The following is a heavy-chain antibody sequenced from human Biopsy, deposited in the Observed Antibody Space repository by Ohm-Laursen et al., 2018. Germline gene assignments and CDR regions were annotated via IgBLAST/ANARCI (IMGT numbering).Heavy chain of an antibody. V-gene: IGHV1-69*01. CDR1: GDSFTSYA. Sequence: GPSVNVSCKASGDSFTSYAIGWVRQAPGQGLEWMGGIIPIPNVATYAQKFQGRITITADESTSTAYMELSSLTSDDTAVYFCARGEGSSWFDPWGHGTLVTVSS. CDR2: IIPIPNVA. J-gene: IGHJ5*02. CDR3: ARGEGSSWFDP. D-gene: IGHD1-26*01.